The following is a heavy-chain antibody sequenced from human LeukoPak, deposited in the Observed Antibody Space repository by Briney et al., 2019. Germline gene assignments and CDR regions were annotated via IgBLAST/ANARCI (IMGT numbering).Heavy chain of an antibody. V-gene: IGHV1-46*01. J-gene: IGHJ4*02. CDR1: GYTFTSYY. CDR2: INPSGGST. CDR3: ARDLGFNYDSSGYYDFDY. Sequence: ASVKVSCKASGYTFTSYYMHWVRQAPGQGLEWMGIINPSGGSTGYAQKFQGRVTMTRDTSTSTVYMELSSLRSEDTAVYYCARDLGFNYDSSGYYDFDYWGQGTLVTVSS. D-gene: IGHD3-22*01.